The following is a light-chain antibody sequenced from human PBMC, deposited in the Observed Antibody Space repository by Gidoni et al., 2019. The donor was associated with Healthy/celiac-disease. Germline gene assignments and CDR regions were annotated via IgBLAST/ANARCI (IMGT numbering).Light chain of an antibody. CDR1: QSVLYSSNNKNY. Sequence: DVVMTQSPDSLAVSLGESATISCKSSQSVLYSSNNKNYLAWYQQKPGQPPKLLMYWASTRETGVPDRFSGSGSGTDFTLTISSLQAEDVAVYYCQQYYSTLTWTFGQGTKVEIK. V-gene: IGKV4-1*01. J-gene: IGKJ1*01. CDR3: QQYYSTLTWT. CDR2: WAS.